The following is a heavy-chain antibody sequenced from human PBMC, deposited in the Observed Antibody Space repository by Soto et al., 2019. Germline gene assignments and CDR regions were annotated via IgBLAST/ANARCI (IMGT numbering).Heavy chain of an antibody. D-gene: IGHD3-22*01. Sequence: GWSLRLSCAASVFTFINYAMSWVRQAPGKGLEWVSAFSGSGDSTFYADSVKGRFTVSRDNSKKTLYLQLNSLRDEDTAVYYCARDAGELPVVTVGVFVFWGRGTLVTVSS. J-gene: IGHJ4*02. CDR3: ARDAGELPVVTVGVFVF. CDR2: FSGSGDST. V-gene: IGHV3-23*01. CDR1: VFTFINYA.